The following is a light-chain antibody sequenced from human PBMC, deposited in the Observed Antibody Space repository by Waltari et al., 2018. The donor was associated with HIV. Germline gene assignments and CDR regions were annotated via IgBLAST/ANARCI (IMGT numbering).Light chain of an antibody. J-gene: IGKJ4*01. CDR1: QDISIY. V-gene: IGKV1-12*01. CDR2: PAS. CDR3: QKANSFPLT. Sequence: DLQMTQSPSSVSASVGDRVTIACRASQDISIYLAWYQQKAGKAPKLLIYPASSLPSGVPSRFSGSGSGTNFTLTISSLQPDDFATYYCQKANSFPLTFGGGTKVEIK.